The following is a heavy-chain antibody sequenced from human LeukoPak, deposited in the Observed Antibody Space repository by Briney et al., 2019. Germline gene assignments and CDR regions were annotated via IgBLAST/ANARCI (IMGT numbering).Heavy chain of an antibody. CDR1: RFTFSNYV. CDR2: IREDGSEK. J-gene: IGHJ4*02. D-gene: IGHD1-26*01. CDR3: ATYSGAHHKTFDY. Sequence: GGSLRLSCGDSRFTFSNYVRSWVRQARGKEVEWVAHIREDGSEKYYLDSVEGRFTISRDNAKSSLYLQLNSLRVDDTAVYYCATYSGAHHKTFDYWGRGTLVTVSS. V-gene: IGHV3-7*01.